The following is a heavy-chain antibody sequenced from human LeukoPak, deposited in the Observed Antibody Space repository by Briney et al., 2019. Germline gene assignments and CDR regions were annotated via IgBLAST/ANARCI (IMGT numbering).Heavy chain of an antibody. J-gene: IGHJ3*02. V-gene: IGHV3-23*01. Sequence: PGGSLRLSCAASGFTLRTYAMSWVRQAPGKGLEWVSAISGSDGSTYYADSVKGRFTISRDNSKNTLYLQMNSLRAEDTAVYYCARGSRGAFDIWGQGTMVTVSS. CDR2: ISGSDGST. D-gene: IGHD6-19*01. CDR1: GFTLRTYA. CDR3: ARGSRGAFDI.